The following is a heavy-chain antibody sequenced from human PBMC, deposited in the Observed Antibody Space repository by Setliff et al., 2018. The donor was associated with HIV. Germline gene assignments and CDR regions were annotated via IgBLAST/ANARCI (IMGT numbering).Heavy chain of an antibody. J-gene: IGHJ4*02. D-gene: IGHD3-10*01. V-gene: IGHV4-34*01. Sequence: ETLSLTCTVYGGSFSDYYWSWIRQPPGKGLEWIGEINHSGSTNYNPSLKSRVTISVDTSKNQFSLKLSSVTAADTAVYYCALSSGSYYNALDNWGQGTLVTVSS. CDR1: GGSFSDYY. CDR2: INHSGST. CDR3: ALSSGSYYNALDN.